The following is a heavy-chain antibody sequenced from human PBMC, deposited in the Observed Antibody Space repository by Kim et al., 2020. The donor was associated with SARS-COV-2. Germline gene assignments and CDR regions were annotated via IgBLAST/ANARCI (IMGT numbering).Heavy chain of an antibody. CDR2: IYYSGST. V-gene: IGHV4-59*13. CDR1: GGSISSYY. CDR3: ARGNALLLLEAGCPSV. Sequence: SETLSLTCTVSGGSISSYYWSWIRQPPGKGLEWIGYIYYSGSTNYNPSLKSRVTISVDTSKNQFSLKLSSVTAADTAVYYCARGNALLLLEAGCPSVWGQGTTVTVSS. J-gene: IGHJ6*02. D-gene: IGHD2-15*01.